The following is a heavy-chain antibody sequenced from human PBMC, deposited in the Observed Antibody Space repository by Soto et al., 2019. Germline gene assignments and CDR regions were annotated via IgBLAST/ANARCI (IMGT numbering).Heavy chain of an antibody. CDR3: ARTSSGGLIPAYYYYYYMDV. D-gene: IGHD5-12*01. Sequence: EVQLVESGGGLVQPGGSLRLSCAASGFTVSSNYMSWVRQAPGKGLEWVSVIYSGGSTYYADSVKGRFTISRHNSKNTLYLQMNSVRAEDTAVYYCARTSSGGLIPAYYYYYYMDVWGKGTTVTVSS. V-gene: IGHV3-53*04. J-gene: IGHJ6*03. CDR1: GFTVSSNY. CDR2: IYSGGST.